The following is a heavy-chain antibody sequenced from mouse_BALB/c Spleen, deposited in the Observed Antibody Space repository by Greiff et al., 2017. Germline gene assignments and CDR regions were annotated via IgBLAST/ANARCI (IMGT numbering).Heavy chain of an antibody. J-gene: IGHJ1*01. CDR3: ARGVTPYWYFDV. V-gene: IGHV5-4*02. Sequence: EVKLMESGGGLVKPGGSLKLSCAASGFTFSDYYMYWVRQTPEKRLEWVATISDGGSYTYYPDSVKGRFTISRDNAKNNLYLQMSSLKSEDTAMYYCARGVTPYWYFDVWGAGTTVTVSS. CDR1: GFTFSDYY. D-gene: IGHD2-1*01. CDR2: ISDGGSYT.